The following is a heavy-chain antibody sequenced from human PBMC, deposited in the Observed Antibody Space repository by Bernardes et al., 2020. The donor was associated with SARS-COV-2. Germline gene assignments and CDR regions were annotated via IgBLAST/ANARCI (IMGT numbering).Heavy chain of an antibody. CDR2: ISGSGDAT. Sequence: GGSLRLSCVASGFTFSSYVMRWVRQAPGKGLEWVSSISGSGDATYYADSVKGRFTISKDNSKNTLYLQMNSLRAEDTAIYYCAREGGSYPHYGMDVWGQGTTVTVSS. D-gene: IGHD1-26*01. CDR1: GFTFSSYV. CDR3: AREGGSYPHYGMDV. J-gene: IGHJ6*02. V-gene: IGHV3-23*01.